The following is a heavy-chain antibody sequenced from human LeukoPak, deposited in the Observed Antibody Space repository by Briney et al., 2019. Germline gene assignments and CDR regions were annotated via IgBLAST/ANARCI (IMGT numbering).Heavy chain of an antibody. CDR2: IIPIFGTT. Sequence: SVKVSCKASGGTFSSYAISWVRQAPGQGLEWMGGIIPIFGTTNYAQKFQGRVTITTDESTSTAYMELSSLRSEDTAVYYCARRSPEGSSGYDYWGQGTLVTASS. J-gene: IGHJ4*02. V-gene: IGHV1-69*05. CDR3: ARRSPEGSSGYDY. CDR1: GGTFSSYA. D-gene: IGHD6-6*01.